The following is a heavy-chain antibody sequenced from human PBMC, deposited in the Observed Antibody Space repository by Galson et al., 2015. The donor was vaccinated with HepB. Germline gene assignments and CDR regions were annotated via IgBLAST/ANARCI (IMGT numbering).Heavy chain of an antibody. CDR1: GYTFTSYA. V-gene: IGHV1-3*01. CDR3: ARDDHDFWSGYYHYYYYYYMDV. D-gene: IGHD3-3*01. J-gene: IGHJ6*03. Sequence: SVKVSCKASGYTFTSYAMHWVRQAPGQRLEWMGWINAGNGNTKYSQKFQGRVTITRDTSASTAYMELSSLRSEDTAVYYCARDDHDFWSGYYHYYYYYYMDVWGKGTTVTVSS. CDR2: INAGNGNT.